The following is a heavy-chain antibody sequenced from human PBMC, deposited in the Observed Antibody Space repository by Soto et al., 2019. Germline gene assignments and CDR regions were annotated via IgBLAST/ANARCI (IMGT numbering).Heavy chain of an antibody. CDR1: GLSCSSYS. CDR2: ISSSSSYI. J-gene: IGHJ6*02. CDR3: ARFYDSSGYFRYGMDV. V-gene: IGHV3-21*01. Sequence: GGYLRLSCAASGLSCSSYSMNWVGQAPGKGLEWVSSISSSSSYIYYADSVKGRFTISRDNAKNSLYLQMNSLRAEDTAVYYCARFYDSSGYFRYGMDVWGQGT. D-gene: IGHD3-22*01.